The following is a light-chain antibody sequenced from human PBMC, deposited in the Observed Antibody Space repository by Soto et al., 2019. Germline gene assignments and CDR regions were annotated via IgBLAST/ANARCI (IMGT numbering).Light chain of an antibody. CDR2: AAS. V-gene: IGKV1-27*01. CDR3: QQRSNWPRT. Sequence: SQIAQSSSTLSPSVGDRGTINCRASQGISDYLAWYQQKPGKVPKLLIYAASTLQSGVPSRFSGSGAGTDFTLTISSLEPEDFAVYYCQQRSNWPRTFGGGTKVDIK. CDR1: QGISDY. J-gene: IGKJ4*01.